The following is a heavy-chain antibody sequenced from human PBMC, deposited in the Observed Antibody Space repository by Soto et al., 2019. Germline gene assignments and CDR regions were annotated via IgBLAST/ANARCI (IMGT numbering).Heavy chain of an antibody. J-gene: IGHJ4*02. D-gene: IGHD6-13*01. CDR2: ITTNGHT. CDR1: GFTFSNCV. Sequence: PGGSLRLSCETSGFTFSNCVMTWLRQPPGKRLEWVSVITTNGHTDYADSVKGRFTISRDNSKNTVYLQMNSLRAEDTAVYYCAKGLLNGRWYAADWGQGILVTVSS. V-gene: IGHV3-23*01. CDR3: AKGLLNGRWYAAD.